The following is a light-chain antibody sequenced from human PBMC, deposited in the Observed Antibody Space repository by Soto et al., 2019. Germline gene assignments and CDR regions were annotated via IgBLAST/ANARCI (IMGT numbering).Light chain of an antibody. CDR3: RSYTTRTTLVI. V-gene: IGLV2-14*03. CDR2: DVT. J-gene: IGLJ2*01. CDR1: SSDIGAYNY. Sequence: QSALTQPASVSGSPGQSITISCTGTSSDIGAYNYVSWYQHHPGKAPKLMIYDVTNRPSGVSNRFSGSKSGNTASLTISGLQGEDEAEYFCRSYTTRTTLVIFGGGTQLTVL.